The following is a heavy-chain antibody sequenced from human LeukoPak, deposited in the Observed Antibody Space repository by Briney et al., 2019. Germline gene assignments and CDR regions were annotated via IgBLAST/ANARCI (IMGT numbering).Heavy chain of an antibody. D-gene: IGHD2-2*03. CDR3: AMDRGIRAADY. V-gene: IGHV3-23*01. Sequence: PGGSLRLSCAASGFTFSYFAMSWVRQAPGKGLEWVSGSSAGGGSTYYADSVKGRITISRDNSKNTLYLQMNSLRAEDTAVYYCAMDRGIRAADYWGQGTVVTVSS. CDR1: GFTFSYFA. J-gene: IGHJ4*02. CDR2: SSAGGGST.